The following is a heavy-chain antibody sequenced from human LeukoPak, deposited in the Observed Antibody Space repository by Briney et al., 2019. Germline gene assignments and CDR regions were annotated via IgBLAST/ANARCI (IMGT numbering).Heavy chain of an antibody. CDR2: ISGGGYI. CDR1: GFSFSTYS. V-gene: IGHV3-23*01. D-gene: IGHD6-19*01. J-gene: IGHJ4*02. Sequence: PGGSLRLSCATSGFSFSTYSMASVRQAPGRGLEWVSVISGGGYIVYADSVKGRFTISRDNSENTVYLQMNSLRAEDTAIYYCARERDRGTDVADHFDHWGQGTLVTVSS. CDR3: ARERDRGTDVADHFDH.